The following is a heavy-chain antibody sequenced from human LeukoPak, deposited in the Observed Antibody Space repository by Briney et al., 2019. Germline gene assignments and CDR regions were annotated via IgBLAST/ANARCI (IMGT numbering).Heavy chain of an antibody. CDR3: AREGIQLWFTYDY. Sequence: ASVKVSCKASGYTFTSYAMHWVRQAPGQRLEWMGWINAGNGNTKYSQKFQGRVTITRDTSASTAYMELSSLRSEDTAVYYCAREGIQLWFTYDYWGQGTLVTVSS. J-gene: IGHJ4*02. CDR2: INAGNGNT. D-gene: IGHD5-18*01. CDR1: GYTFTSYA. V-gene: IGHV1-3*01.